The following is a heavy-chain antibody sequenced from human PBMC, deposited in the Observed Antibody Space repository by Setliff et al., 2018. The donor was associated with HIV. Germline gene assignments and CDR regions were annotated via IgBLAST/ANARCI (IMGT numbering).Heavy chain of an antibody. J-gene: IGHJ3*02. CDR2: ISAYNGNT. V-gene: IGHV1-18*01. CDR1: GYTFTDYG. CDR3: VKYQASIPYNRYEAFDI. D-gene: IGHD1-20*01. Sequence: ASVKVSCKASGYTFTDYGISWVRQAPGQGLEWMGWISAYNGNTKYAQKFQGRVTMTTHTSTNTAYMELRSLRTEDTAVYYCVKYQASIPYNRYEAFDIWGQGTVVTVSS.